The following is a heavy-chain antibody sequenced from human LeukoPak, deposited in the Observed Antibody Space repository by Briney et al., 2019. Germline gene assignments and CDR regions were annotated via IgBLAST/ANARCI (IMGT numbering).Heavy chain of an antibody. CDR2: IDPGDSYS. D-gene: IGHD5-24*01. J-gene: IGHJ3*02. Sequence: GESLRISCKGFGYGFTSYWISWGRQMPGKGLEWMGRIDPGDSYSKSSPSFQGHVTISADKSISTAYLQWGSLEASDTAMYYCTRSPREGCHDAFDIWGQGTMVTVSS. CDR1: GYGFTSYW. CDR3: TRSPREGCHDAFDI. V-gene: IGHV5-10-1*01.